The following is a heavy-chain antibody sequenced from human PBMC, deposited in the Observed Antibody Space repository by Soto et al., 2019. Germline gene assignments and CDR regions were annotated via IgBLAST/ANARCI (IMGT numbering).Heavy chain of an antibody. CDR1: GFTFSSYG. CDR3: AKDYDFWSGYNPGY. D-gene: IGHD3-3*01. CDR2: ISYDGSNK. Sequence: GGSLRLSCAASGFTFSSYGMHWVRQAPGKGLEWVAVISYDGSNKYYADSVKGRFTISRDNSKNTLYLQMNSLRAEDTAVYYCAKDYDFWSGYNPGYWGQGTLVTVSS. V-gene: IGHV3-30*18. J-gene: IGHJ4*02.